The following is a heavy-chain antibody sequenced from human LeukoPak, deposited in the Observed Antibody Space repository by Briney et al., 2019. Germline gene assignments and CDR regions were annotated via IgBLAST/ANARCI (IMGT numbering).Heavy chain of an antibody. CDR1: GFTFSSYW. CDR3: ARGPVLYDSSPDAFDI. J-gene: IGHJ3*02. CDR2: IYSGGST. V-gene: IGHV3-66*01. D-gene: IGHD3-22*01. Sequence: PGGSLRLSCAASGFTFSSYWMSWVCEAPGKGLERVSVIYSGGSTYYADSVKGRFTTSRDNSKNTLYLQINSLRAEDTAVYYCARGPVLYDSSPDAFDIWGQGTMVTVSS.